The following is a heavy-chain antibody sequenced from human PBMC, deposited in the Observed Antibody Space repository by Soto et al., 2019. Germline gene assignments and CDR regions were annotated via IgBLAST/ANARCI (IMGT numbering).Heavy chain of an antibody. CDR1: GFSLSTSGVG. J-gene: IGHJ4*02. Sequence: QITLKESGPTLVKPTQTLTLTCTFSGFSLSTSGVGVGWIRQPPGKALEWLALIYWDDDKRYSPSLKSRLTITKDTSKNQVVLTMTNMEPVDTATYYCAQRRDGYKFDYWGQGTLVTVSS. V-gene: IGHV2-5*02. CDR3: AQRRDGYKFDY. D-gene: IGHD5-12*01. CDR2: IYWDDDK.